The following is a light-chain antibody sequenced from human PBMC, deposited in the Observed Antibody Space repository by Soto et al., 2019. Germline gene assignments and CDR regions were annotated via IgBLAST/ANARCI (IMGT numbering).Light chain of an antibody. Sequence: QSALTQHASVSGSPGQSITISCTGTSSDIGGYNYVSWYQQHPGKAPKLMIYDVSNRPSGVSNRFSGSKSGNTASLTISGLQAEDEADYYCTSYTSSSTWVFGTGTKLTVL. J-gene: IGLJ1*01. CDR2: DVS. CDR1: SSDIGGYNY. V-gene: IGLV2-14*01. CDR3: TSYTSSSTWV.